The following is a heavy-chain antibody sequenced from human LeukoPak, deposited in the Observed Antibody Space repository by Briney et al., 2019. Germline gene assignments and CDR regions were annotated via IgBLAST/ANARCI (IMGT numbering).Heavy chain of an antibody. CDR1: GFTFSSYA. D-gene: IGHD3-10*01. CDR3: ARVGITMVRGVHFDY. CDR2: ISYDGSNK. V-gene: IGHV3-30-3*01. Sequence: GGSLRLSCAASGFTFSSYAMHWVRQAPGKGLEWVAVISYDGSNKYYADSVKGRFTISRDNSKNTLYLQMNSLRAEDTAVYYCARVGITMVRGVHFDYWGQGTLVTVSS. J-gene: IGHJ4*02.